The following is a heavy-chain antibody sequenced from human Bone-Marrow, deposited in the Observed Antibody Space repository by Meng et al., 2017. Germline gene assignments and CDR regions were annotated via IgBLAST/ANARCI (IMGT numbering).Heavy chain of an antibody. CDR3: ARVGDCSTTSCYAVSFDY. V-gene: IGHV4-38-2*02. CDR1: GYSISSGYY. D-gene: IGHD2-2*01. Sequence: GSLRLSCTASGYSISSGYYWGWIRQPPGKGLEWIGHIYHTGVTYYIPSLKSRVTISVDTSKNQFSLNLSSVTAADTAVYYCARVGDCSTTSCYAVSFDYWGQGTLVTVSS. J-gene: IGHJ4*02. CDR2: IYHTGVT.